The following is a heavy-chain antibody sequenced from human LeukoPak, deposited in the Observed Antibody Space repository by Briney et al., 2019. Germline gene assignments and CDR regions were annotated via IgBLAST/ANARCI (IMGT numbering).Heavy chain of an antibody. J-gene: IGHJ4*02. CDR1: GGTFSSYA. CDR2: ITADGDT. D-gene: IGHD5-18*01. V-gene: IGHV1-18*01. Sequence: ASVKVSCKASGGTFSSYAISWVRQAPGQGLEWMGAITADGDTHYAPSLQGRVSLTTDTSTTTAYMELRSLKPDDTAVYYCARNFEDTSMVRFWGPGTLITVSA. CDR3: ARNFEDTSMVRF.